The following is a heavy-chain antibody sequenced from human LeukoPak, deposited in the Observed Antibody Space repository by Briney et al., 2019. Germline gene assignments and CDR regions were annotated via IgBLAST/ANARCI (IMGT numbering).Heavy chain of an antibody. CDR1: GFTFSSYE. D-gene: IGHD2-15*01. Sequence: PGGSLRLSCAASGFTFSSYEMNWVRQAPGKGLEWVSYISSSGSTIYYADSVKGRFTISRDNAKNSLYLQMNSLRAEDTAVYYCARGDRQGAFDIWGQGTMVTVSS. CDR3: ARGDRQGAFDI. CDR2: ISSSGSTI. J-gene: IGHJ3*02. V-gene: IGHV3-48*03.